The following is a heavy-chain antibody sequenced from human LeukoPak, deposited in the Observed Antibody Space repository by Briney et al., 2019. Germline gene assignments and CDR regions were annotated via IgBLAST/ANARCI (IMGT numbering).Heavy chain of an antibody. Sequence: PGGSLRLSCAASGFTFSSYGMHWVRQAPGKGLEWVAVISYDGSNKYYADSVKGRFTISRDNSKNTLYLQMNSLRAEDTAVYYCAKDRYYGDYWYYSYGMDVWGQGTTVTVSS. CDR3: AKDRYYGDYWYYSYGMDV. CDR1: GFTFSSYG. D-gene: IGHD4-17*01. J-gene: IGHJ6*02. V-gene: IGHV3-30*18. CDR2: ISYDGSNK.